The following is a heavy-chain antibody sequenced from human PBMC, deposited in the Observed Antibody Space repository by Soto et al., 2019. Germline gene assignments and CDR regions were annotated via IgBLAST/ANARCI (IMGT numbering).Heavy chain of an antibody. J-gene: IGHJ6*02. D-gene: IGHD1-26*01. Sequence: QVQLVQSGAEVKEPGSSVRVSCKASGGTFDNFIMNWVRQTPGRGLEWMGGIVPMLGTPTYAEKFKGRVTISATGSTSTMYMEVTSLRSADTAIYYCARNGTYSSSLSQYSGMDVWGQGTTVSVSS. CDR3: ARNGTYSSSLSQYSGMDV. CDR2: IVPMLGTP. CDR1: GGTFDNFI. V-gene: IGHV1-69*01.